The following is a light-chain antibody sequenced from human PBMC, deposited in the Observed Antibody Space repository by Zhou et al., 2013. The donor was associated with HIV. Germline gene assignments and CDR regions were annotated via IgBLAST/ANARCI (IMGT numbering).Light chain of an antibody. CDR1: QSINQW. V-gene: IGKV1-5*03. CDR3: QQHHTDWT. Sequence: DIQMTQSPSTLSASVGDRVTITCRASQSINQWVAWYQQKPGKAPKLLIYKASTLHTGVPSRFSGSGSGTEFTLTISSLQPDDFATYYCQQHHTDWTFGQGTKVEI. J-gene: IGKJ1*01. CDR2: KAS.